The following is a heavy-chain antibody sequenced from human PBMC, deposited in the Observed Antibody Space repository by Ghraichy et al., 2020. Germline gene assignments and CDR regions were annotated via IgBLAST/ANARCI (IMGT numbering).Heavy chain of an antibody. J-gene: IGHJ6*02. CDR3: ARNTGRRDGMDV. CDR2: INSGGNT. CDR1: GLTVSSNS. V-gene: IGHV3-53*01. D-gene: IGHD3-10*01. Sequence: GESLNISCAASGLTVSSNSMTWVRQAPGKGLEWVSFINSGGNTYYADSVKGRYTISRDNSENTLYLQMNSLRAEDTAVYYCARNTGRRDGMDVWGQGTTVSVSS.